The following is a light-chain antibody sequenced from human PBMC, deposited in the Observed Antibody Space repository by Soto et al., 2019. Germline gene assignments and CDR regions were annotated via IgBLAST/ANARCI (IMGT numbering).Light chain of an antibody. J-gene: IGKJ4*01. CDR1: QLISSW. Sequence: IQMTQSPSSVSASVGDSVTITCRASQLISSWLAWYQQKPGKAPQLLISAASTLRSGVPSRFSGSGSGTDFILTISSLQPEDFATYYCQQANSFPLTFGGGTRVEI. CDR2: AAS. CDR3: QQANSFPLT. V-gene: IGKV1-12*01.